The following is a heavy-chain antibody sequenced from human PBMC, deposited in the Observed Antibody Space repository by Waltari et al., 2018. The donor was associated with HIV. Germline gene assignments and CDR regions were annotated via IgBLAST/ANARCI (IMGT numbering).Heavy chain of an antibody. V-gene: IGHV1-24*01. CDR3: AAGRTLGMDYYGMDV. J-gene: IGHJ6*02. Sequence: QVQLVQSGAEVKKPGASVKLPCKVPGSTLTELSMHWERQAPGKGLEWMGGFGHEGGERMCGARMQGRGTMTRDTSTETAYMEVSSRRSEETGGYCWAAGRTLGMDYYGMDVWGPGTTVTVSS. CDR2: FGHEGGER. D-gene: IGHD7-27*01. CDR1: GSTLTELS.